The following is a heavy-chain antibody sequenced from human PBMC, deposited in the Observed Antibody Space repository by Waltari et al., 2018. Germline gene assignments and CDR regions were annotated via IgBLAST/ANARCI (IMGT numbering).Heavy chain of an antibody. CDR1: GFPFSSYW. Sequence: EVQLVESGGGLVQPGGSLRLSCAASGFPFSSYWMTWVRQAPGKGLEWVANIKQDGSEKSDVDSVKGRFLMSRDNAKNSLSLQMNSLKAEDTAVYYCARPFRSGWYDGSFDVWGQGTMVTVSS. CDR3: ARPFRSGWYDGSFDV. J-gene: IGHJ3*01. V-gene: IGHV3-7*04. D-gene: IGHD6-19*01. CDR2: IKQDGSEK.